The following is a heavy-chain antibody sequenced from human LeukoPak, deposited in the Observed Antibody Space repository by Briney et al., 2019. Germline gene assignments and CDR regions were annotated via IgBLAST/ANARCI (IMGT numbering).Heavy chain of an antibody. Sequence: ASVKVSCKASGYTFTGYYMHWVRQAPGQGLEWMGWINPNSGGTNYAQKFQGRVTMTRDTSISTAYMELSRLRSDDTAAYYCARGAGYNWNYMFSYWGQGTLVTVSS. CDR1: GYTFTGYY. J-gene: IGHJ4*02. CDR3: ARGAGYNWNYMFSY. V-gene: IGHV1-2*02. D-gene: IGHD1-7*01. CDR2: INPNSGGT.